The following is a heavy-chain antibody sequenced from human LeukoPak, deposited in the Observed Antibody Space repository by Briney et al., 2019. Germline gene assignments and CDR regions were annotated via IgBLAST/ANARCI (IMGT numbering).Heavy chain of an antibody. Sequence: SETLSLTCTVSGGSISSSSYSWGWIRQPPGKGLEWIGSIYYSGSTYYNPSLKSRVTISVDTSKNQFSPKLSSVTAADTAVYYCARHRAEDCSSTSCYTGGLYYFDYWGQGTLVTVSS. J-gene: IGHJ4*02. CDR2: IYYSGST. CDR3: ARHRAEDCSSTSCYTGGLYYFDY. V-gene: IGHV4-39*01. D-gene: IGHD2-2*02. CDR1: GGSISSSSYS.